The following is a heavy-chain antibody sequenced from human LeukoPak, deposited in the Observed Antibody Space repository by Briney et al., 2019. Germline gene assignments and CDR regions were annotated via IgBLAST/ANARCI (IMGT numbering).Heavy chain of an antibody. D-gene: IGHD3-22*01. CDR2: INSSGSIT. Sequence: GGPLRLSCAASGIIISYYEMNWVHKAPEKRLERVSYINSSGSITNYADPVKGRFTISRDNAKNTLYLQMNSLRAEYTAVYYCVRDDISGYHTCDYWGQGNLVTVST. CDR3: VRDDISGYHTCDY. CDR1: GIIISYYE. V-gene: IGHV3-48*03. J-gene: IGHJ4*02.